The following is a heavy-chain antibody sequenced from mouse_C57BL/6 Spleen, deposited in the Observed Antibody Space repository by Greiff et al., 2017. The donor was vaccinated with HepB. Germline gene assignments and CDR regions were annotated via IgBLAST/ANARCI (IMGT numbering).Heavy chain of an antibody. J-gene: IGHJ1*03. V-gene: IGHV2-4*01. CDR3: AKGLEAYYGDWYFDV. CDR2: IWSGGST. D-gene: IGHD1-1*01. CDR1: GFSLTSYG. Sequence: QVQLKESGPGLVQPSQSLSITCTVSGFSLTSYGVHWVRQPPGKGLEWLGVIWSGGSTDYNAAFISRLSISKDNSKSQVFFKMNSLQADDTAIYYCAKGLEAYYGDWYFDVWGTGTTVTVSS.